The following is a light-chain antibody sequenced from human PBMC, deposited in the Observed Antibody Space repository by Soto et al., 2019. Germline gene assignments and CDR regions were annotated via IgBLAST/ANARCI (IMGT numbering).Light chain of an antibody. Sequence: EIVLTQSPATLSLSPGERATLSCRASQSVSSYLACYQQKPGQAPRLLVYDASNSATGIPARFSGSGSGTDFTPTISSLAAAEFAVYYCHQRSNWPALTFGGGTKVEIK. CDR2: DAS. V-gene: IGKV3-11*01. J-gene: IGKJ4*01. CDR3: HQRSNWPALT. CDR1: QSVSSY.